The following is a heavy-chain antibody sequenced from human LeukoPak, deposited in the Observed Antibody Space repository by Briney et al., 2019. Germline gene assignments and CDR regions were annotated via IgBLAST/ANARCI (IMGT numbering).Heavy chain of an antibody. V-gene: IGHV4-59*02. Sequence: SETLSLTCSVSGDSVSSYFWTWIRQSPGKGLEWIGCIYYSASSTSNPSLRSRVTISIDTSKNQLSLNLSSVTAADTAAYYCARGWGYFDYWGQGILVTVSS. J-gene: IGHJ4*02. CDR2: IYYSASS. CDR1: GDSVSSYF. D-gene: IGHD6-19*01. CDR3: ARGWGYFDY.